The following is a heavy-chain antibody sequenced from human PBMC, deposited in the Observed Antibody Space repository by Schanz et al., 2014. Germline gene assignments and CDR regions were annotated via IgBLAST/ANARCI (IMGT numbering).Heavy chain of an antibody. CDR3: ARPPHDSSGYYPFDY. CDR2: IGTSGGT. D-gene: IGHD3-22*01. Sequence: EVQLAESGGGLVQPGGSLRLSCTASGFTFSSYSMNWVRQAPGKGLEWVSTIGTSGGTNYAESVKGRFTISRDNSKNTLYLQMNSLRAEDTAVYYCARPPHDSSGYYPFDYWGQGTLXTVSS. V-gene: IGHV3-23*04. J-gene: IGHJ4*02. CDR1: GFTFSSYS.